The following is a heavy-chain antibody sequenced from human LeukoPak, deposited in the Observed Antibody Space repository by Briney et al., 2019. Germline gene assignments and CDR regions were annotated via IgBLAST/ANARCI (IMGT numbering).Heavy chain of an antibody. CDR1: GYTFTGYG. CDR3: ARDPDYYYGSGSYFWFDP. CDR2: ISAYNGNT. D-gene: IGHD3-10*01. Sequence: ASVKVSCKASGYTFTGYGISWVRQAPGQGLEWMGWISAYNGNTNYAQKLQGRVTMTTDTSTSTAYMELRSLRSDDTAVYYCARDPDYYYGSGSYFWFDPWGQGTLVTVSS. V-gene: IGHV1-18*01. J-gene: IGHJ5*02.